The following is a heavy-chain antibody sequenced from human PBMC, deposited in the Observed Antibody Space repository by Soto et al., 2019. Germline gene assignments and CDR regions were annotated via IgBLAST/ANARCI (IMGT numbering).Heavy chain of an antibody. CDR1: VYTFTRYG. CDR2: ISAYNGNT. Sequence: ASVKVSFKAFVYTFTRYGISWVRQTPGQGLEWMGWISAYNGNTNYAQKLQGRVTMTTDTSTSTAYMELRSLRSDDTAVYYCARVAVKSGSSCFDYWGQGTLVTAPQ. J-gene: IGHJ4*02. V-gene: IGHV1-18*01. CDR3: ARVAVKSGSSCFDY. D-gene: IGHD6-13*01.